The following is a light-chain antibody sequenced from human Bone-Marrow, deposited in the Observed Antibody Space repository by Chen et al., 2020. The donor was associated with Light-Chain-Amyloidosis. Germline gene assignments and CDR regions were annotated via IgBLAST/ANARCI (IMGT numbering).Light chain of an antibody. CDR3: QSYQGSSQGV. CDR1: SGSIATNY. V-gene: IGLV6-57*01. CDR2: EDD. Sequence: NFMLTQPHSVSESPGKTVIISCTRSSGSIATNYVQWYQQRPGSSPTTVIYEDDQRPSGVPDRFSDSIDRSANSASLTSAGLQTEDEADYYCQSYQGSSQGVFGGGTKLTVL. J-gene: IGLJ3*02.